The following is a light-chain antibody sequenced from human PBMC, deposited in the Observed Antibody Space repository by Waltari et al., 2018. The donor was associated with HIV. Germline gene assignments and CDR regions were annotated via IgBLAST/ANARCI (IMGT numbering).Light chain of an antibody. Sequence: DIQMTQSPSSLSASVGDRVTITCQASQDISNYLNWYQQKPGKAPKLLIYDASNLETGVPSRFSGSGSGTDFTFTISSLQPEDSATYDCQQYDNLPLTFGPGTKVDIK. CDR3: QQYDNLPLT. V-gene: IGKV1-33*01. CDR2: DAS. CDR1: QDISNY. J-gene: IGKJ3*01.